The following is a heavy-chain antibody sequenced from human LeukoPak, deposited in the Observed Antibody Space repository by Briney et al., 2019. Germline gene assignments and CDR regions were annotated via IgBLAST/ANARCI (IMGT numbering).Heavy chain of an antibody. CDR1: GFTFSSYA. CDR2: ISYDGSNK. D-gene: IGHD3-22*01. Sequence: PGRSLRLSCAASGFTFSSYAMHWVRQAPGKGLEWVAVISYDGSNKYYADSVKGRFTISRDNSKNTLYLQMNSLRAEDTAVYYCARAGSEYYYDSSGAWYYFDYWGQGTLVTVSS. CDR3: ARAGSEYYYDSSGAWYYFDY. V-gene: IGHV3-30-3*01. J-gene: IGHJ4*02.